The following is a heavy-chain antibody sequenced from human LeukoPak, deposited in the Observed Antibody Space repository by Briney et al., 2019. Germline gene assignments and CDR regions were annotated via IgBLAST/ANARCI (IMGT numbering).Heavy chain of an antibody. D-gene: IGHD2-2*01. CDR3: AKDPYGTRYFDY. CDR1: GFTFSSHA. V-gene: IGHV3-23*01. Sequence: GGSLRLSCAASGFTFSSHALSWVRQAPGKGLEWVSSLSGSGYNTYYADSVKGRFTISRDNSKNTVYLQMNSLRAEDTAVYCRAKDPYGTRYFDYWGQGTLVTVSS. J-gene: IGHJ4*02. CDR2: LSGSGYNT.